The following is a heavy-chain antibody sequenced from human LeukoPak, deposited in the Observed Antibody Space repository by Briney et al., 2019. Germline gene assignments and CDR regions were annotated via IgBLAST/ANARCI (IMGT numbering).Heavy chain of an antibody. D-gene: IGHD6-13*01. J-gene: IGHJ4*02. CDR2: IKQDGSEK. CDR1: GFPFTNAW. V-gene: IGHV3-7*01. Sequence: PGGSLRLSCAASGFPFTNAWMNWVRQAPGKGLEWVANIKQDGSEKYYVDSVKGRFTISRDNAKNSLYLQMNSLRAEDTAVYYCARVAIAAAGTLGEFDYWGQGTLVTVSS. CDR3: ARVAIAAAGTLGEFDY.